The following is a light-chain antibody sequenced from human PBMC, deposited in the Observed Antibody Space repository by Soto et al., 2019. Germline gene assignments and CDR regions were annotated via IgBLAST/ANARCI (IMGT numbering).Light chain of an antibody. CDR1: SSNIGSNT. J-gene: IGLJ2*01. CDR3: AAWDDSLNGLV. V-gene: IGLV1-44*01. Sequence: QPVLTQPPSASGTPGQRVNISCSGSSSNIGSNTVNWYQQLPGTAPKLLIYSNNQRPSGVPDRFSGSKSGTSASLAISGLQSEDEADYYCAAWDDSLNGLVFGGGTKLTVL. CDR2: SNN.